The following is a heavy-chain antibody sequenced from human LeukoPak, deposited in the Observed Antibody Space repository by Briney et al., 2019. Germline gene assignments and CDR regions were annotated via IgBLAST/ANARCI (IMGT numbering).Heavy chain of an antibody. D-gene: IGHD3-9*01. J-gene: IGHJ3*02. CDR1: GGSISSYY. Sequence: SETLSLTCTVSGGSISSYYWSWIRQPPGKGLEWIGYIYYGGSTNYNPSLKSRVTISVDTSKNQFSLKLSSVTAADTAVYYCAREASYDILTGYYAAFDIWGQGTMVTVSS. CDR3: AREASYDILTGYYAAFDI. CDR2: IYYGGST. V-gene: IGHV4-59*01.